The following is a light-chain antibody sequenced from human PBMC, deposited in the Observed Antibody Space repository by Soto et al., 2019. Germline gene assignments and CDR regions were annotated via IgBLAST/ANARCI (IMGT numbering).Light chain of an antibody. CDR2: DVS. J-gene: IGLJ1*01. V-gene: IGLV2-14*01. CDR3: SSYTSSSTLYG. Sequence: QSALTQPASVSGSPGQSITISCTGTSSDVGGYNYVSWYQQHPGKVPKLMIYDVSNRPSGLSNRFSGSKSGNTASLTISGLQAEDEADYYCSSYTSSSTLYGFGTGTQLTVL. CDR1: SSDVGGYNY.